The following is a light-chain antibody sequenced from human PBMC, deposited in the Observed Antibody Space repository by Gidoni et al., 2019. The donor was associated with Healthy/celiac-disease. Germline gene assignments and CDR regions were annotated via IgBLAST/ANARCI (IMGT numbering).Light chain of an antibody. CDR3: CSYAGGVV. V-gene: IGLV2-23*02. CDR2: EVS. J-gene: IGLJ2*01. Sequence: QSALTQPASVSVSPGQSITISCTGTSSDVGSYNLVSWYQQHPGKAPKLMIYEVSKRPSGVSNRFSGSKSGNTASLTISGLQAEDEADYYCCSYAGGVVFGGGTKLTVL. CDR1: SSDVGSYNL.